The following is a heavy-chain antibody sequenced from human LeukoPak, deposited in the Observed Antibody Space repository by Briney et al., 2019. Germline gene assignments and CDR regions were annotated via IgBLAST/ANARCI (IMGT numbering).Heavy chain of an antibody. V-gene: IGHV4-39*07. CDR3: ARNSGSYIR. Sequence: SETLSLTCTVSGGSISSSSYYWGWIRQPPGKGLEWIGSIYYSGSTYYNPSLKSRVTISVDTSKNQFSLKLSSVTAADTAVYYCARNSGSYIRWGQGTLVTVSS. CDR2: IYYSGST. J-gene: IGHJ4*02. D-gene: IGHD3-10*01. CDR1: GGSISSSSYY.